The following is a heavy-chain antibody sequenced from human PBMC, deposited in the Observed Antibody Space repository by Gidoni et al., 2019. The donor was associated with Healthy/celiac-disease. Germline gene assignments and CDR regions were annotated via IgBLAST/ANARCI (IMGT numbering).Heavy chain of an antibody. CDR1: GFSLSTSGMC. Sequence: QVTLRESGPALVKPTQTLTLTCTFSGFSLSTSGMCVSWIRQPPGKALEWLALIDWDDDKYYSTSLKTRLTISKDTSKNQVVLTMTNMDPVDTATYYCARTPTYDYSNYRHTTYYYYGMDVWGQGTTVTVSS. V-gene: IGHV2-70*01. J-gene: IGHJ6*02. CDR3: ARTPTYDYSNYRHTTYYYYGMDV. CDR2: IDWDDDK. D-gene: IGHD4-4*01.